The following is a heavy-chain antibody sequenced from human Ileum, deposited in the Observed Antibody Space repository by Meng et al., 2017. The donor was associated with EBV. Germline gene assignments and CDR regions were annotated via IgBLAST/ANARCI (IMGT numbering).Heavy chain of an antibody. CDR2: MSNDGNTK. V-gene: IGHV3-30*14. CDR1: GFIFSNYA. J-gene: IGHJ4*02. D-gene: IGHD1-26*01. Sequence: QVQAVAAGGGVVQHERSLRLSCIAAGFIFSNYAMHWVRQAPGKGLEWVAVMSNDGNTKEYADSVKGRFTISRDNSKNEVYLQMNSLRGEDTALYYCLRESDDGGSYYAYWGQGTLVTVSS. CDR3: LRESDDGGSYYAY.